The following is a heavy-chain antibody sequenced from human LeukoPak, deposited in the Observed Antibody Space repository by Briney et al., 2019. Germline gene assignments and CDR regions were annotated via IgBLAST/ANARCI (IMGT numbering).Heavy chain of an antibody. J-gene: IGHJ3*02. V-gene: IGHV3-21*01. CDR2: ISSSDSYI. D-gene: IGHD6-13*01. CDR3: ARVWQQLILRPDAFDI. Sequence: GGSLRLSCAASGFTFSSFSMNWVRQAPGKGLEWVSSISSSDSYINFADSVKGRFTISRDNAKSSLYLQMNSLRAEDTAVYYCARVWQQLILRPDAFDIWGRGTMVTVSS. CDR1: GFTFSSFS.